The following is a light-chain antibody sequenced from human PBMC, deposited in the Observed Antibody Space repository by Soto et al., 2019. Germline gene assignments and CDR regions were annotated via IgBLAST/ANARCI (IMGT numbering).Light chain of an antibody. Sequence: QSVLTQPASVSGSPGQWITISCTVGSYNFVSWYQQHPGKAPKVLIYEVSKRPSGVSDRFSGSKSGNTASLTISGLQAEDEADYYCCSDAGRSTYVFGTGTKVTVL. V-gene: IGLV2-23*02. CDR3: CSDAGRSTYV. CDR1: GSYNF. CDR2: EVS. J-gene: IGLJ1*01.